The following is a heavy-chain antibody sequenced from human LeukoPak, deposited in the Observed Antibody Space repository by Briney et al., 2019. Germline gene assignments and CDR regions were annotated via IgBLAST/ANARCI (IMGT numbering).Heavy chain of an antibody. CDR2: INPNSGNT. CDR3: ARDGRWLQGIDY. J-gene: IGHJ4*02. CDR1: GYTFTGYY. D-gene: IGHD5-24*01. V-gene: IGHV1-18*04. Sequence: GASVKVSCKASGYTFTGYYMHWVRQAPGQGLEWMGWINPNSGNTNYAQKLQGRVTMTTDTSTSTAYMELRSLRSDDTAVYYCARDGRWLQGIDYWGQGTLVTVSS.